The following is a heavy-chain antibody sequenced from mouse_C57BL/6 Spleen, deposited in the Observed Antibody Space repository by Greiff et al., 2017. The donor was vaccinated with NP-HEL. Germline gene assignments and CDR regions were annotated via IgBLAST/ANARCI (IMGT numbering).Heavy chain of an antibody. D-gene: IGHD2-1*01. Sequence: QVQLQQPGAELVKPGASVELSCKASGYTFTSYWMHWVKQRPGQGLEWIGMIHPNSGSTNYNEKFKSKATLTVDKSSSTAYMQLSSLTSEDSAVYYCARGDYGNYRRYFDYWGQGTTLTVSS. CDR2: IHPNSGST. CDR1: GYTFTSYW. CDR3: ARGDYGNYRRYFDY. J-gene: IGHJ2*01. V-gene: IGHV1-64*01.